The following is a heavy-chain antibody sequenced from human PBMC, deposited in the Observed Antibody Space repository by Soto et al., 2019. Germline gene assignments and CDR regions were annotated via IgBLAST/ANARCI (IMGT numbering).Heavy chain of an antibody. CDR1: GYTFTSYY. CDR3: ARGEQIVVVTAIQSFQH. D-gene: IGHD2-21*02. Sequence: ASVKVSCKASGYTFTSYYIHWVRQAPGQGLEWMGIINPSGGSTTYAQKFQGRVTMTRDTSTSTVYMELSSLRSEDTAVYYCARGEQIVVVTAIQSFQHWGQGTLVNVSS. J-gene: IGHJ1*01. CDR2: INPSGGST. V-gene: IGHV1-46*01.